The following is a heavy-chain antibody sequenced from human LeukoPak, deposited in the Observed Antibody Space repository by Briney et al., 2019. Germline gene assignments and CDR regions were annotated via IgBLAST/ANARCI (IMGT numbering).Heavy chain of an antibody. D-gene: IGHD3-22*01. V-gene: IGHV4-4*07. CDR2: IYTSGST. Sequence: PSETLSLTCTVSGGSISSYYWSWIRQPAGKGLEWIGRIYTSGSTNYNPSLKSRVTMSVDTSKNQFSLKLSSVTAADTAVYYCARDSSVYYYDSSGYYPYNWLDPWGQGTLVTVSS. CDR3: ARDSSVYYYDSSGYYPYNWLDP. CDR1: GGSISSYY. J-gene: IGHJ5*02.